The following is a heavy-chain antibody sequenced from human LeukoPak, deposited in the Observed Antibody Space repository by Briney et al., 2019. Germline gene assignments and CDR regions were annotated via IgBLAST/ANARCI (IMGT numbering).Heavy chain of an antibody. CDR2: ISSTGRTI. Sequence: GGSLRLSCAGFGFTFSNHEMNWVRQAPGKGLEWVSYISSTGRTIFYADSVKGRFTISRDNAKNSLFLQMNSLRAEDTAVYYCARTLTAAAGAGKNWLDPWGQGPLATVSS. J-gene: IGHJ5*02. D-gene: IGHD6-13*01. V-gene: IGHV3-48*03. CDR3: ARTLTAAAGAGKNWLDP. CDR1: GFTFSNHE.